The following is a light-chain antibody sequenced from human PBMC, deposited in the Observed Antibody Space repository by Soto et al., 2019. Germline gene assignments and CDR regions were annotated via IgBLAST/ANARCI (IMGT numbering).Light chain of an antibody. CDR3: QQYGGSTRT. V-gene: IGKV3-20*01. CDR1: QSISGA. Sequence: ETVITQSPATLSVSPGGRATLSCRASQSISGALAWYQQKPGQAPSLLIYGASSRATGIPDRITGSGSGTDFTLSISRLEPEDFAVYYCQQYGGSTRTFGQGTKVDIK. CDR2: GAS. J-gene: IGKJ1*01.